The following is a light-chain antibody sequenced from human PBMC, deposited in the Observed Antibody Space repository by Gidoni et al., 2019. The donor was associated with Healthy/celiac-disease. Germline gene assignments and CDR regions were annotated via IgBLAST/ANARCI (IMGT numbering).Light chain of an antibody. J-gene: IGKJ4*01. CDR2: GAS. Sequence: EIVMTQSPATLSVSPGERATLSCRASQSVSSNLAWYQQKPGQAPRLLIYGASTRATGIPARFSGSGSGTEFTLTISSLQSEDFAVYYCQQYNNGLALTFXGXTKVEIK. CDR3: QQYNNGLALT. V-gene: IGKV3-15*01. CDR1: QSVSSN.